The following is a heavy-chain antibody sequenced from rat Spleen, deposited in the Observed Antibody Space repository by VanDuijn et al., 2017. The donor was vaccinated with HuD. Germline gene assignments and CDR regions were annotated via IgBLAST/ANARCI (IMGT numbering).Heavy chain of an antibody. J-gene: IGHJ1*01. V-gene: IGHV5S23*01. CDR3: ARHEDYYSIYPHWYFDF. Sequence: EVQLVESGGGLVQPGRSLKLSCAASGFTFSDFDMAWVRQAPTKGLEWVASITTGGDDTYYRDSVKGRFTISRDDEESTLYLEMNSLRSEDTATYYCARHEDYYSIYPHWYFDFWGPGTMVTVSS. CDR2: ITTGGDDT. D-gene: IGHD1-2*01. CDR1: GFTFSDFD.